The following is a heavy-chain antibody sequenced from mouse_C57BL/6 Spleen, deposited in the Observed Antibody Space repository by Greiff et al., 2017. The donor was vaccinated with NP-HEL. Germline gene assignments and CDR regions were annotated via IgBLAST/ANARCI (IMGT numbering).Heavy chain of an antibody. Sequence: VQLQQSGAELVRPGASVKLSCTASGFNIKDDYMHWVKQRPEQGLEWIGWIDPENGDTEYASKFQGQATITADTSSNTAYLQISSLTSEDTAVYYCTTITTVVAPYYAMDYWGQGTSVTVSS. CDR2: IDPENGDT. CDR1: GFNIKDDY. CDR3: TTITTVVAPYYAMDY. J-gene: IGHJ4*01. V-gene: IGHV14-4*01. D-gene: IGHD1-1*01.